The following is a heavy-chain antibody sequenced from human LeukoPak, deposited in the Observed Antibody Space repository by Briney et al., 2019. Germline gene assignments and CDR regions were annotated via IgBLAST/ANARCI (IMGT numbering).Heavy chain of an antibody. V-gene: IGHV3-30*04. J-gene: IGHJ4*02. D-gene: IGHD5-12*01. CDR2: ISYDGSNK. CDR1: GFTFSSYA. CDR3: ARVYSGYDY. Sequence: GGSLRLSCAASGFTFSSYAMHWVRQAPGKGLEWVAVISYDGSNKYYADSVKGRFTISRDNSKNTQYLQMNSLRAEDTAVYYCARVYSGYDYRGQGTLVTVSS.